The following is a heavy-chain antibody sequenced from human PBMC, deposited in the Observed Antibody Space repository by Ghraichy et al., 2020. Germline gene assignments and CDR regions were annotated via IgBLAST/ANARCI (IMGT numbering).Heavy chain of an antibody. Sequence: SETLSLTCTVSGGSVSSGSYYWSWIRQPPGKGLEWIGYIYYSGSTNYNHSLKSRVTISVDTSKNQFSLKLSSVTAADTAVYYCASRYSGYDLYYYGMDVWGQGTTVTVSS. CDR2: IYYSGST. CDR1: GGSVSSGSYY. J-gene: IGHJ6*02. CDR3: ASRYSGYDLYYYGMDV. V-gene: IGHV4-61*01. D-gene: IGHD5-12*01.